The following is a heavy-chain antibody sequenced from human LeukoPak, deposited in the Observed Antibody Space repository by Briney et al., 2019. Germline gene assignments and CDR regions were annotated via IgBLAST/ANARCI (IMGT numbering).Heavy chain of an antibody. V-gene: IGHV3-23*01. Sequence: QSGGSLRLSCAASGFTFSSHAMSWVRPAPGKGLEWVSAVSGSGGSTCYDDSVKGRFTISRDNCKNALYLQMTSLRVEDTAVYYCAKDGHSSSWVGACDIWGQGTMVTVSS. D-gene: IGHD6-13*01. CDR2: VSGSGGST. J-gene: IGHJ3*02. CDR1: GFTFSSHA. CDR3: AKDGHSSSWVGACDI.